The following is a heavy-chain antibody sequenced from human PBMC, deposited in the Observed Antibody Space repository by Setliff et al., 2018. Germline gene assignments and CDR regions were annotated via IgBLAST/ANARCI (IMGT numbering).Heavy chain of an antibody. V-gene: IGHV1-18*01. Sequence: ASVKVSCKASGYTFTTYAMTWMRQAPGQGLEWMGWISASNGNTNYAQRFQGRVTIITDESTSTAYMELSSLRSEDTAVYFCAREGVDTRSSTDYRYYMDVWGKGTTVTVSS. J-gene: IGHJ6*03. D-gene: IGHD5-18*01. CDR3: AREGVDTRSSTDYRYYMDV. CDR2: ISASNGNT. CDR1: GYTFTTYA.